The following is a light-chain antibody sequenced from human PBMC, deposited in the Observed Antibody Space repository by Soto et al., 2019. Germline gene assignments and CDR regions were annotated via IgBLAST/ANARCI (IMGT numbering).Light chain of an antibody. CDR2: GAS. V-gene: IGKV3-15*01. J-gene: IGKJ1*01. CDR3: QQHNNWPRT. CDR1: QTVSSSY. Sequence: EIVLTQSPGTLSLSPGERATLSCRASQTVSSSYLAWYQQKPGQAPRLLIYGASTRATGIPARFSGSGSGTEFTLTISSLQSEDFAVYYCQQHNNWPRTFGQGTKVDI.